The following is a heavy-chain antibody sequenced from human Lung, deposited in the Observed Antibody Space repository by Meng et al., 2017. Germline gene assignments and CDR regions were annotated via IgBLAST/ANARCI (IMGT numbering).Heavy chain of an antibody. V-gene: IGHV1-3*01. CDR2: INPDNDNT. J-gene: IGHJ4*02. CDR3: AWYGSGSYLD. CDR1: GYTFATYP. Sequence: QVQLVQSGAEVKKPGASVKVSCKASGYTFATYPIHWVRQAPGQGLEWMGWINPDNDNTRYSQRFQGRLTISRDTSASTAYMELNTLTSEDTAVYYCAWYGSGSYLDWGQGALVTVSS. D-gene: IGHD3-10*01.